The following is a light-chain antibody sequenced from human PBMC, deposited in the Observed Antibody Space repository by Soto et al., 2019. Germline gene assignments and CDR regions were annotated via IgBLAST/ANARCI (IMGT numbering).Light chain of an antibody. V-gene: IGKV3-20*01. Sequence: EIVLTQSPGTLSLSPGERATLSCRASQSVSDMYLAWYQHKPGQAPRLLIYASNRATGIPDRFSGSGSGTDFTLTINRLELEDFAVYYCQHYGTSALFGPGTKVEIK. CDR2: AS. CDR3: QHYGTSAL. J-gene: IGKJ3*01. CDR1: QSVSDMY.